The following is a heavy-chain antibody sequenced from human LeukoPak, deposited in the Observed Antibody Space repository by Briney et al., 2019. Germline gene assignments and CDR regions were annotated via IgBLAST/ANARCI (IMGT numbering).Heavy chain of an antibody. CDR2: IDHTGIT. CDR3: AILWFGENDAFDI. J-gene: IGHJ3*02. D-gene: IGHD3-10*01. Sequence: SETLSLTCTVSDDSITIYYWSWIRQPPGKGLEWIGYIDHTGITNYNPSLNSRVTISRDTSKNHFSLELSSATAADTAVYFCAILWFGENDAFDIWGQGTMVTVSS. CDR1: DDSITIYY. V-gene: IGHV4-59*01.